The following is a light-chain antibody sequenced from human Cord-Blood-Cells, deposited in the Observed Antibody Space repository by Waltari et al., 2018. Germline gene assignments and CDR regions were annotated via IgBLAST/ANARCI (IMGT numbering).Light chain of an antibody. Sequence: DIQMTQSPSSLSASVGDRVTITCRASQSISSYLNWYQQKPGKAPKLLIYAASSLQSGVASRLSGSGSGTECTLTISSLQPEDFATYYCQQSYSTPITFGQGTRLEIK. J-gene: IGKJ5*01. V-gene: IGKV1-39*01. CDR3: QQSYSTPIT. CDR1: QSISSY. CDR2: AAS.